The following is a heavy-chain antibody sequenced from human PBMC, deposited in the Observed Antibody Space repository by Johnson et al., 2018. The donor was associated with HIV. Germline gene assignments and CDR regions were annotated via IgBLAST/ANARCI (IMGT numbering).Heavy chain of an antibody. J-gene: IGHJ3*02. Sequence: VQLVESGGGLVKPGGSLRLSCAVSGFTVSSNYMSWVRQAPGKGLEWVSVIYSGGTTYYVDSVKGRFTISRDNSKNTLYLQMNSLRAEDTAVYYCAREAVPRGLQSAFGGAFDIWGQGTMVTVAA. CDR3: AREAVPRGLQSAFGGAFDI. CDR2: IYSGGTT. V-gene: IGHV3-66*01. D-gene: IGHD3-16*01. CDR1: GFTVSSNY.